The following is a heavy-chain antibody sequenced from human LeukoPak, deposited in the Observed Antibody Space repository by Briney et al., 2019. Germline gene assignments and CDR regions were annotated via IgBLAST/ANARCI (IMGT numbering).Heavy chain of an antibody. CDR3: ARAGYLGTDAFDI. CDR2: IFTAGST. J-gene: IGHJ3*02. Sequence: PGGSLRLSRAVSGFFVSNYYMDWVRQAPGKGLDWVSVIFTAGSTYNADSVKGRFTISRDNFKNTLYLQMNSLRAEDTAVYYCARAGYLGTDAFDIWGQGTMVTVSS. D-gene: IGHD1-14*01. CDR1: GFFVSNYY. V-gene: IGHV3-53*01.